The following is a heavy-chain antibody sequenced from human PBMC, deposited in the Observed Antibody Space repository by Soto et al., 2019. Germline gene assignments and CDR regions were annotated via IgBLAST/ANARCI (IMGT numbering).Heavy chain of an antibody. D-gene: IGHD3-3*01. CDR2: IIPIFGTA. J-gene: IGHJ6*02. V-gene: IGHV1-69*13. Sequence: ASVKVSCKASGGTFSSYAISWVRQAPGQGLEWMGGIIPIFGTANYAQKFQGRVTITADESTSTAYMELSSLRSEDTAVYYCARERYDFWXGSRAPGFYYGMDVWGQGTTVTV. CDR3: ARERYDFWXGSRAPGFYYGMDV. CDR1: GGTFSSYA.